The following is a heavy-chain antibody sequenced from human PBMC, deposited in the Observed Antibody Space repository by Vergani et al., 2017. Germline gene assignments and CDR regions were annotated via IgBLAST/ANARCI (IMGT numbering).Heavy chain of an antibody. J-gene: IGHJ4*02. CDR2: IYWNDDK. CDR3: AHRAARGAPLDY. Sequence: QVTLKESGPALVKPTQTLTLTCTFSGFSLSTSGVGVGWIRQPPVKALEWLALIYWNDDKRYSPSLKSRLTITKDTSKNQVVLTMTNMDPVDTATYYCAHRAARGAPLDYWGQGTLVTVSS. D-gene: IGHD4-17*01. V-gene: IGHV2-5*01. CDR1: GFSLSTSGVG.